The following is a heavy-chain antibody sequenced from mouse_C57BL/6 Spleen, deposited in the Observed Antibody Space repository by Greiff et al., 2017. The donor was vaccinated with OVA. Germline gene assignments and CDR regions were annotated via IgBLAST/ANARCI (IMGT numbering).Heavy chain of an antibody. Sequence: VQLQQSGPELVQPGASVKIPCKASGYTFTDYNMAWVKQSHGKSLEWIGDINPNNGGTIYNQKFKGKATLTVDKSSSTAYMELRSLTSEDTAVYYCARSTTVVATRYFDVWGTGTTVTVSS. CDR2: INPNNGGT. D-gene: IGHD1-1*01. V-gene: IGHV1-18*01. J-gene: IGHJ1*03. CDR3: ARSTTVVATRYFDV. CDR1: GYTFTDYN.